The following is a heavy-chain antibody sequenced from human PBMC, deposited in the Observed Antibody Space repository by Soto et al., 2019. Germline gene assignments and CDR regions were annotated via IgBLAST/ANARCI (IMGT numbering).Heavy chain of an antibody. CDR3: ARDRGSDYVWGSYRSDAFDI. CDR1: GYTFTGYY. CDR2: INPNSGGT. V-gene: IGHV1-2*04. D-gene: IGHD3-16*02. Sequence: GASVKVSCKASGYTFTGYYMHWVRQAPGQGLEWIGWINPNSGGTNYAQKFQGWVTMTRDTSISTAYMELSRLRSDDTAVYYCARDRGSDYVWGSYRSDAFDIWGQGTMVTVSS. J-gene: IGHJ3*02.